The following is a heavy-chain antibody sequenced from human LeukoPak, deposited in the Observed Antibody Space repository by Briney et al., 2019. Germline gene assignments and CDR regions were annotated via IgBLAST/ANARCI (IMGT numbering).Heavy chain of an antibody. CDR3: GTNRDWRFDP. V-gene: IGHV3-7*01. Sequence: GGSLRLSCAASGFSFSSFWMTWVRQAPGKGLEWVANIRQDGNERFYVDSVKGRFTISRDNAKNSVYLQMSSLRAEDTAVYYCGTNRDWRFDPGGQGTLVPAPS. J-gene: IGHJ5*02. D-gene: IGHD3/OR15-3a*01. CDR2: IRQDGNER. CDR1: GFSFSSFW.